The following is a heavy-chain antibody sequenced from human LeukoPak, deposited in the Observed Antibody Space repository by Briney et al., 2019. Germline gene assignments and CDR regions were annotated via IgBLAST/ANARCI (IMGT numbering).Heavy chain of an antibody. D-gene: IGHD3-22*01. J-gene: IGHJ4*02. V-gene: IGHV1-69*05. CDR1: GGTFSSYA. CDR3: AREPHYYGSSGYYYLDY. CDR2: IIPIFGTA. Sequence: SVKVSCKASGGTFSSYAISWVRQAPGQGLEWMGGIIPIFGTANYAQKFQGRVTITTDESTSTAYMELSSLRSEDTAVYYCAREPHYYGSSGYYYLDYWGQGTLVTVSS.